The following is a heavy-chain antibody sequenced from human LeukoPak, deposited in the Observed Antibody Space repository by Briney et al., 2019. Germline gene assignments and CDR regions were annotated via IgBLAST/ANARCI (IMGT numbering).Heavy chain of an antibody. D-gene: IGHD3-3*01. Sequence: ASVKVSCKASGYIFTSYGISWVRQAPGQGLEWMGWISTYNGNTNYAQKVQGRVTMTTDTSTSTAYMELRSLRSDDTAVYYCARDGSSAYYDFWSGYYFGSNWFDPWGQGTLVTVSA. CDR2: ISTYNGNT. CDR1: GYIFTSYG. CDR3: ARDGSSAYYDFWSGYYFGSNWFDP. J-gene: IGHJ5*02. V-gene: IGHV1-18*01.